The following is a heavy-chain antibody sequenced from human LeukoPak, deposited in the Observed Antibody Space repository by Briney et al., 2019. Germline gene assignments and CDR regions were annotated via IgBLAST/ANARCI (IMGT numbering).Heavy chain of an antibody. CDR1: GFTFSSYD. D-gene: IGHD5-12*01. CDR2: IGTAGNT. CDR3: ARAGRYSGYSGYYYYGMDV. V-gene: IGHV3-13*01. Sequence: GGSLRLSCAASGFTFSSYDMHWVRQATGKGLEWVSAIGTAGNTYYPGSVKGRFTISRENAKNSLYLQMNSPRAGDTAVYYCARAGRYSGYSGYYYYGMDVWGQGTTVTVSS. J-gene: IGHJ6*02.